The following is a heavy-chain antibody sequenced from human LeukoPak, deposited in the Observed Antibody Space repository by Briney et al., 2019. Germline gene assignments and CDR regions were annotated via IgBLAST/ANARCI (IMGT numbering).Heavy chain of an antibody. D-gene: IGHD3-22*01. V-gene: IGHV3-7*01. Sequence: GGSLRLSCVASGFSFSTYWMAWIRQAPGKGREWVANIRYDGAYKFYAGSVKGRFTISRGNAKNSLFLEMHSLRADDTAVYFCASSHDSSGNDWGQGTLVTVSS. CDR2: IRYDGAYK. J-gene: IGHJ4*02. CDR3: ASSHDSSGND. CDR1: GFSFSTYW.